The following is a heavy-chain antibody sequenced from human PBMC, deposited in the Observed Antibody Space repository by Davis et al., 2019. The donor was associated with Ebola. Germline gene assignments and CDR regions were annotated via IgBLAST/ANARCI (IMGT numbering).Heavy chain of an antibody. V-gene: IGHV4-39*01. CDR1: GGSLSSSSYY. D-gene: IGHD5-18*01. Sequence: GSLRLSCTVSGGSLSSSSYYWGWIRQPPGKGLEWLGNIYSSGSTYYNPSLKSRVTISVDTSKNQFSLKLSSVTAADTAMYYCARGHSYGSMVYGMDVWGQGTTVTVSS. CDR2: IYSSGST. CDR3: ARGHSYGSMVYGMDV. J-gene: IGHJ6*02.